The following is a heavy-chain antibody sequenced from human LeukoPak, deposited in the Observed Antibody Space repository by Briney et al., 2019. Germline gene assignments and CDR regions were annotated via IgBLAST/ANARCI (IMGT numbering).Heavy chain of an antibody. CDR2: INSDGSVT. CDR3: ARAKLTSGWSRGEFDL. V-gene: IGHV3-74*01. CDR1: GFTFSSYW. Sequence: GGSLRHSCAASGFTFSSYWMHWVRQAPGKGLVWVSRINSDGSVTSDADSAKGRFTISRDNAKNTLYLQMNSLRVEDTAVYYCARAKLTSGWSRGEFDLWGQGTLVTVSS. D-gene: IGHD6-19*01. J-gene: IGHJ5*02.